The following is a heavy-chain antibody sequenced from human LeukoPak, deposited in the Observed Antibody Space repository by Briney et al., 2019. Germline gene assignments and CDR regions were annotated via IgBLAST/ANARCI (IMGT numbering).Heavy chain of an antibody. Sequence: GGSLRLSCAASGFTFSSYSMNWVRQAPGKGLEWVSSISSSSSYIYYADSVKGRFTISRDNAKNSLYLQMNSPRAEDTAVYYCARDPGGGFSDYSDYGVEDYWGQGTLVTVSS. D-gene: IGHD4-11*01. CDR1: GFTFSSYS. J-gene: IGHJ4*02. V-gene: IGHV3-21*01. CDR3: ARDPGGGFSDYSDYGVEDY. CDR2: ISSSSSYI.